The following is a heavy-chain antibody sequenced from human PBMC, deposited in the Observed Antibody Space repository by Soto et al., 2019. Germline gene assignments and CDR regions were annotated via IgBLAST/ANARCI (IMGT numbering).Heavy chain of an antibody. CDR2: IIPIFGTA. V-gene: IGHV1-69*13. CDR3: ARLTLSGHYGMDV. J-gene: IGHJ6*02. Sequence: SVKVSCKASGGTFSSYAISWVRQAPGQGLEWMGGIIPIFGTANYAQKFQGRVTITADESTSTAYMELSSLRSEDTAVYYCARLTLSGHYGMDVWGQGTTVTVSS. CDR1: GGTFSSYA. D-gene: IGHD1-1*01.